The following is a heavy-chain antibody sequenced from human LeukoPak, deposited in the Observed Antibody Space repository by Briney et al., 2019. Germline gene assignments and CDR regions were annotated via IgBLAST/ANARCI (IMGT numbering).Heavy chain of an antibody. CDR1: GFTFSSYA. CDR3: AKESGKFDY. CDR2: ISADGGSA. Sequence: GGSLILSCAASGFTFSSYAMSWVRQAPGKGLEWVSLISADGGSAFSADSVKGRFSISRDNSKNSLYLQMDSLRSEDTAMYYCAKESGKFDYWGQGTLVVVSS. J-gene: IGHJ4*02. V-gene: IGHV3-43*02.